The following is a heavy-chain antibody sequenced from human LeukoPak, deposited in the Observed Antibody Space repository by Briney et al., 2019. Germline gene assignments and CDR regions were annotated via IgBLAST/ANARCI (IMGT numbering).Heavy chain of an antibody. CDR2: ISGSGGST. CDR3: ANPFSYCGGDCYPEYYFDY. D-gene: IGHD2-21*02. Sequence: GGSLRLSCAASGFTFSSYAMSWVRQAPGKGLEWVSAISGSGGSTYYADSVKGRFTISRDNSKNTLYLQMNSLRAEDTAVYYCANPFSYCGGDCYPEYYFDYWGQGTLVTVSS. V-gene: IGHV3-23*01. CDR1: GFTFSSYA. J-gene: IGHJ4*02.